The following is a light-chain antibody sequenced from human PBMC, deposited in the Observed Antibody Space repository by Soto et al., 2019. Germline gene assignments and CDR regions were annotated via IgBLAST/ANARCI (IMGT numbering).Light chain of an antibody. Sequence: AIQMTQSPSSVSASTGDRVTISCRATQTIYKYLAWYQQKPGKPPHLLIYAASTLQSGVPSRFKGSGSGTDFTLTITALQSEDGVTYYCHQNFNYPRTFGQGTKVEI. CDR1: QTIYKY. V-gene: IGKV1-8*01. J-gene: IGKJ1*01. CDR3: HQNFNYPRT. CDR2: AAS.